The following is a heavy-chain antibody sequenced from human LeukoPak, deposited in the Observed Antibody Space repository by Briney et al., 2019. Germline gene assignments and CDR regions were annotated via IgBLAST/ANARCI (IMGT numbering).Heavy chain of an antibody. CDR2: IYPGDSDT. V-gene: IGHV5-51*01. CDR3: ARWQVRAAAGEHWFDP. J-gene: IGHJ5*02. D-gene: IGHD6-13*01. CDR1: GYSFTSYW. Sequence: GESLKISCKGSGYSFTSYWIGWVRQMPGKGLEWMGIIYPGDSDTRYSPSFQGQVTISADKSISTAYLQWSSLKASDTAMYYCARWQVRAAAGEHWFDPWGQGTLVTVSS.